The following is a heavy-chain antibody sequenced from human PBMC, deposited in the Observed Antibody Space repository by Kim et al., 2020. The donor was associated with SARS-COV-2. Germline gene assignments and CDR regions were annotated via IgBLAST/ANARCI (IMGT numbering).Heavy chain of an antibody. CDR3: ALVSSGSYSPIDY. D-gene: IGHD1-26*01. J-gene: IGHJ4*02. Sequence: ASVKVSCRASGYTFSNYYIHWVRQAPGQGLEWMGTINPNGGGTSNAQKFQGRVIMTRDMSTSTVFMELTSLRSEDTAIYYCALVSSGSYSPIDYWGQGTL. CDR2: INPNGGGT. V-gene: IGHV1-46*01. CDR1: GYTFSNYY.